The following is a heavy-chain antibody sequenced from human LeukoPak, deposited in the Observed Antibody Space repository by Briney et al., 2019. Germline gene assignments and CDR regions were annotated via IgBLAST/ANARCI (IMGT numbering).Heavy chain of an antibody. CDR1: GFTFSSYA. J-gene: IGHJ4*02. CDR2: ISGSGGST. CDR3: AKDPWGRTGSETISAFGGVIVDY. Sequence: GGSLRLSCAASGFTFSSYAMSWVRQAPGKGLEWVSAISGSGGSTYYAASVKGGFTISRDNSKNTLYLQMNSLRAEDTAVYYCAKDPWGRTGSETISAFGGVIVDYWGQGTLVTVSS. D-gene: IGHD3-16*02. V-gene: IGHV3-23*01.